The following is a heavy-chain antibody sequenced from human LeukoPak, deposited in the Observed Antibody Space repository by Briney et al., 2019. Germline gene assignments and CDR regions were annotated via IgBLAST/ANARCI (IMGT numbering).Heavy chain of an antibody. CDR3: ARASYSSSSSDDVDY. Sequence: PGGSLRLSCAASGFTFSSYWMSWVRQAPGKGLEWVANIKQDGSEKYYVDSVKGRFTISRDNAKNSLYLQMNSLRAEDTAVYYCARASYSSSSSDDVDYWGQGTLVTVSS. CDR2: IKQDGSEK. J-gene: IGHJ4*02. V-gene: IGHV3-7*01. D-gene: IGHD6-6*01. CDR1: GFTFSSYW.